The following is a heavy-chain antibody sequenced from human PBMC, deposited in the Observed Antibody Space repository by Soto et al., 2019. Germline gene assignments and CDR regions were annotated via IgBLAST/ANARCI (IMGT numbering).Heavy chain of an antibody. D-gene: IGHD1-20*01. J-gene: IGHJ4*02. Sequence: GSLRLSCAASGFTFSSYWMHWVRQAPGKGLVWVSRINSDGSSTNYADSVKGRFTISRDNAKNTLYLQMNSLRAEDTAVYYCVRLYRYNWNDGSFDYWGQGTLVTVSS. CDR1: GFTFSSYW. CDR3: VRLYRYNWNDGSFDY. CDR2: INSDGSST. V-gene: IGHV3-74*01.